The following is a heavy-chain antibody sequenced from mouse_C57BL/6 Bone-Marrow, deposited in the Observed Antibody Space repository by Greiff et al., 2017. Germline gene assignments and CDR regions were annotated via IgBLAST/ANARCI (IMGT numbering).Heavy chain of an antibody. D-gene: IGHD1-1*01. Sequence: EVQGVESGGDLVKPGGSLKLSCAASGFTFSSYGMSWVRQTPDKRLEWVATISSGGSYTYYPDSVKGRFTISRDNAKNTLYLQMSSLKSEDTAMYYCARDYGHYFDYWGQGTTLTVAS. CDR2: ISSGGSYT. CDR3: ARDYGHYFDY. CDR1: GFTFSSYG. V-gene: IGHV5-6*01. J-gene: IGHJ2*01.